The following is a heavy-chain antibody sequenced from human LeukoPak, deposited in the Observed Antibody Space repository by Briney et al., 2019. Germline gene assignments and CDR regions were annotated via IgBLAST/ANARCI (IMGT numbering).Heavy chain of an antibody. D-gene: IGHD1-26*01. V-gene: IGHV3-30*18. Sequence: PGGSLRLSCAASGFTFSSYGMHWVRQAPGKGLEWVAVISNDGGNKYYADSVKGRFTISRDNSKNTLYLQMNSLRVEDTAVYYCAKVLLGTTYYFDYWGQGTLVTVSS. CDR3: AKVLLGTTYYFDY. CDR1: GFTFSSYG. CDR2: ISNDGGNK. J-gene: IGHJ4*02.